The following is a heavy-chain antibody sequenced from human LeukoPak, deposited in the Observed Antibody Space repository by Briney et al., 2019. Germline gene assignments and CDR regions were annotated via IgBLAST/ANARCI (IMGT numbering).Heavy chain of an antibody. Sequence: SETLSLTCAVYGGSFSGYYWSWVRQPPGKGLEWIGEINHSGSTNYNPSLKSRVTISVDTSKNQFSLKLSSVTAADTAVYYCARDHSYGPFDYWGQGTLVTVSS. CDR2: INHSGST. D-gene: IGHD5-18*01. V-gene: IGHV4-34*01. CDR1: GGSFSGYY. CDR3: ARDHSYGPFDY. J-gene: IGHJ4*02.